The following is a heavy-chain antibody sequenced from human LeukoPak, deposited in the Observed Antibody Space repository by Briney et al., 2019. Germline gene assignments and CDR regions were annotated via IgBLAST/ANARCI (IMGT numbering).Heavy chain of an antibody. CDR2: IYYSGST. CDR3: ARSVATSPRFDY. J-gene: IGHJ4*02. Sequence: SETLSLTCTVSGGSISSSSYYWGWIRQPPGKGLEWIGSIYYSGSTYYNPSLKSRVTISVDTSKNQFSLKLSPVTAADTAVYYCARSVATSPRFDYWGQGTLVTVSS. V-gene: IGHV4-39*01. D-gene: IGHD5-12*01. CDR1: GGSISSSSYY.